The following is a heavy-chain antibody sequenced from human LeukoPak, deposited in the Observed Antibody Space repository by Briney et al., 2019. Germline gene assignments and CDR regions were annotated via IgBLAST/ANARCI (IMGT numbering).Heavy chain of an antibody. CDR3: ARGNVKFPKHYDSSGYLRY. D-gene: IGHD3-22*01. V-gene: IGHV4-39*07. J-gene: IGHJ4*02. CDR1: GDSISRSTYY. Sequence: PSETLSLTCTVSGDSISRSTYYWAWIRQPPGKGLEWIGEINHSGSTNYNPSLKSRVTISVDTSKNQFSLKLSSVTAADTAVYYCARGNVKFPKHYDSSGYLRYWGQGTLVTVSS. CDR2: INHSGST.